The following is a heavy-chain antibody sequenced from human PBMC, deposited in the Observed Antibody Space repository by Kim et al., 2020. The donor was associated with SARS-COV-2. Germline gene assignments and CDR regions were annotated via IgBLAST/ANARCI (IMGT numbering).Heavy chain of an antibody. J-gene: IGHJ2*01. Sequence: SETLSLTCTVSGGSISSGSYYWSWIRQPAGKGLEWIGRIYTSGSTNYNPSLKSRVTISVDTSKNQFSLKLSSVTAADTAVYYCARAGAAAAGTGDWYFDLWAVAPWP. V-gene: IGHV4-61*02. CDR2: IYTSGST. D-gene: IGHD6-13*01. CDR3: ARAGAAAAGTGDWYFDL. CDR1: GGSISSGSYY.